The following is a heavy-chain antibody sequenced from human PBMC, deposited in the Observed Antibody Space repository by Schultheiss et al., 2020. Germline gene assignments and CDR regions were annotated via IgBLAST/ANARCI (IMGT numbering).Heavy chain of an antibody. Sequence: GGSLRLSCAASGFTFSSYAMHWVRQAPGKGLEWVAVISYDGSNKYYADSVKGRFTISRDNSKNTLYLQMNSLRAEDTAVYYCAKGIIVNFDYWGQGTLVTVSS. CDR3: AKGIIVNFDY. CDR1: GFTFSSYA. CDR2: ISYDGSNK. J-gene: IGHJ4*02. D-gene: IGHD1-26*01. V-gene: IGHV3-30-3*01.